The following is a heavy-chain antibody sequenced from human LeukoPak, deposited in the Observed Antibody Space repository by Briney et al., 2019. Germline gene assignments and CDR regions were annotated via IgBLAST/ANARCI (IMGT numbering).Heavy chain of an antibody. V-gene: IGHV4-39*01. J-gene: IGHJ4*02. D-gene: IGHD2-2*01. Sequence: SETLSLTCTVSGGSISSSSYYWGWIRQPPGKGLKWIGSIYYSGSTYYNPSLKSRVTISADTSKNQFSLKLSSVTAADTAVYYCARHLVGYCSSASCPYYFDYWGQGTLVTVSS. CDR3: ARHLVGYCSSASCPYYFDY. CDR2: IYYSGST. CDR1: GGSISSSSYY.